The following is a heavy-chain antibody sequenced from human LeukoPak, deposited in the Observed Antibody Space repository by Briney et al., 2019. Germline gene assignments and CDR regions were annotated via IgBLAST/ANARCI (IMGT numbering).Heavy chain of an antibody. CDR2: IYYSGST. CDR1: GGSISSYY. Sequence: PSETLSLTCTVSGGSISSYYWSWIRQPPGKGLEWIGYIYYSGSTNYNPSLKSRVTISVDTSKNQFSLKLSSVTAADTAVYYCARHWIGYRSGWYGVDNWSDPWGQGTLVTVSS. J-gene: IGHJ5*02. V-gene: IGHV4-59*01. CDR3: ARHWIGYRSGWYGVDNWSDP. D-gene: IGHD6-19*01.